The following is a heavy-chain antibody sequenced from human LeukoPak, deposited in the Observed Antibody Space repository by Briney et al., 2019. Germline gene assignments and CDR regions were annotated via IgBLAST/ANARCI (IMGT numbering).Heavy chain of an antibody. J-gene: IGHJ3*02. V-gene: IGHV3-7*01. CDR1: GFTFSSYW. CDR3: PRESGSYGDAFDI. Sequence: GGSLRLSCAASGFTFSSYWMSWVRQAPGKGLEWVANIKQDGSEKYYVDSVKGRFTISRDNAKNSLYLQMNSLRAEDTAVYYCPRESGSYGDAFDIWGQGTMVTVSS. CDR2: IKQDGSEK. D-gene: IGHD1-26*01.